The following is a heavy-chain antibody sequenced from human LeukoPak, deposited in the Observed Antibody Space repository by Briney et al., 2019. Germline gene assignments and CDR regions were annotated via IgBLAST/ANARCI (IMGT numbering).Heavy chain of an antibody. J-gene: IGHJ4*02. CDR3: ARDVRYGNFDGDY. D-gene: IGHD3-9*01. CDR2: IYYSGST. Sequence: SETLSLTCTVSGYSISSGYYWGWIRQPPGKELEWIGSIYYSGSTYYNPSLQSRVTISVDTSKNEFSLKLTSVTAADTAFYYCARDVRYGNFDGDYWGQGTLVTVSS. CDR1: GYSISSGYY. V-gene: IGHV4-38-2*02.